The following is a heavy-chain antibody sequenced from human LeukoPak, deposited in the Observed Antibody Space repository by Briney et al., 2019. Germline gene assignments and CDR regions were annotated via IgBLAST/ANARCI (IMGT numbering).Heavy chain of an antibody. CDR2: INNGAGAR. J-gene: IGHJ4*02. V-gene: IGHV3-23*01. CDR3: ARSGLATCHY. CDR1: GFIFTDYA. Sequence: PGGSLRLSCQASGFIFTDYAMSWVRQAPGKGLEWVSSINNGAGARFFADSVKGRLTISRDDSRGMVYLQMNSLTAEDTAVYYCARSGLATCHYWGQGPLVTVSS. D-gene: IGHD3-10*01.